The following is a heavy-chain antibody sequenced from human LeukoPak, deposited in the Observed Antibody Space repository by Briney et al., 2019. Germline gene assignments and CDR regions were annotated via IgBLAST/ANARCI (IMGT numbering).Heavy chain of an antibody. D-gene: IGHD3-22*01. J-gene: IGHJ1*01. V-gene: IGHV4-39*07. CDR2: IYYSGNT. CDR3: ARLKYYYDSSGYRAEYFQH. Sequence: SETLSLTCTVSGDSISTSNSYWGWIRQPPGKGLEWIGSIYYSGNTYYNASLKSRVTISVYTSKNQFSLKLSSVTAADTAVYYCARLKYYYDSSGYRAEYFQHWGQGTLVTVSS. CDR1: GDSISTSNSY.